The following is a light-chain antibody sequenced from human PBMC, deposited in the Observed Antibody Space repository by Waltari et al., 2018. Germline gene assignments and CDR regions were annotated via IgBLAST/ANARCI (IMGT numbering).Light chain of an antibody. CDR1: SSTIGRTT. CDR3: AAWDDSLNGPV. CDR2: NND. J-gene: IGLJ3*02. Sequence: QSVLTQPPSASGTPGQRVTISCSGSSSTIGRTTLHWYRQCPGTAPKLLIYNNDQRPPGVPDRFSGSKSGTSASLAISGLQSEHEADYYCAAWDDSLNGPVFGGGTKLTVL. V-gene: IGLV1-44*01.